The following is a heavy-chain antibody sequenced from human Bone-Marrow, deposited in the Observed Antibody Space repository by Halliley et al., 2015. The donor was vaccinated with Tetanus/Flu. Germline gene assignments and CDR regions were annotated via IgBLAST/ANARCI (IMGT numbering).Heavy chain of an antibody. V-gene: IGHV4-4*01. J-gene: IGHJ4*02. D-gene: IGHD2-21*01. CDR3: ARASGIVVISLEEIRFDS. CDR1: GDSISSNNW. Sequence: TLSLTCGVSGDSISSNNWWSWVRQSPGKGLEWIGEIYYSGLTNYNPSLKSRITMSVDKSKKEFSLQLTSVTAADTAVYFCARASGIVVISLEEIRFDSWGQGMLVTVSA. CDR2: IYYSGLT.